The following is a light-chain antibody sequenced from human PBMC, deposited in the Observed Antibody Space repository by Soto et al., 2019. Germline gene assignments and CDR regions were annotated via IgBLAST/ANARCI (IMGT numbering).Light chain of an antibody. J-gene: IGKJ1*01. CDR1: QSVSNN. CDR2: DAS. CDR3: QQDNNWPPWT. Sequence: ILMTQSPATRSVSPGERATLSCRASQSVSNNLAWYQQKPGQAPRLLIYDASTRATGIPARFSGSGSGTEFTLTISGLQSEDFAVYYCQQDNNWPPWTFGQGTKVQIK. V-gene: IGKV3-15*01.